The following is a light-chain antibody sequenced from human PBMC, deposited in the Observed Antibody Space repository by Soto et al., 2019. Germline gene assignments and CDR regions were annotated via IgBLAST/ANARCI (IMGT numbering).Light chain of an antibody. Sequence: EVVLTQSPGTLSLSPGERANLSCRASQSVRTSDVTWYQHQPGQAPRLLIYGAFNRATDIPDRFSGSGSGTDFTLTISRLEAEDFAVYYCQHCGNSRYTFGQVTRLEIK. V-gene: IGKV3-20*01. CDR1: QSVRTSD. J-gene: IGKJ2*01. CDR3: QHCGNSRYT. CDR2: GAF.